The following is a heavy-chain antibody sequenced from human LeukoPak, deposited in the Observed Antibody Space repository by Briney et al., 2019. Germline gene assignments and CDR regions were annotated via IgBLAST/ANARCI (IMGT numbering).Heavy chain of an antibody. J-gene: IGHJ6*03. CDR2: INHSGST. D-gene: IGHD6-19*01. CDR3: ARAPAGTLLYYYYYMDV. V-gene: IGHV4-39*07. Sequence: SETLSLTCTVSGGSISSSSYYWSWIRQPPGKGLEWIGEINHSGSTNYNPSLKSRVTISVDTSKNQFSLKLSSVTAADTAVYYCARAPAGTLLYYYYYMDVWGKGTTVTVSS. CDR1: GGSISSSSYY.